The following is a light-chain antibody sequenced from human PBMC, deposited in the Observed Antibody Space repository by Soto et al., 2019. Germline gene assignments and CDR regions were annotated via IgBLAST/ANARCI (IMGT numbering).Light chain of an antibody. CDR3: QSYDSSLSALGV. V-gene: IGLV1-40*01. J-gene: IGLJ2*01. Sequence: QSVLTQPPSVSGAPGQRVTISCTGSSSNIGAGYDVHWYQQLPGTAPKLLIYGNSNRPSGVPDRFSGSKSGTSASLAITGLQAEDEADYYCQSYDSSLSALGVSGGGTKVTVL. CDR2: GNS. CDR1: SSNIGAGYD.